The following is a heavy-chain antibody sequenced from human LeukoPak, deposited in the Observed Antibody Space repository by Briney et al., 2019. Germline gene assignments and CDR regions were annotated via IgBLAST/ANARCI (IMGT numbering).Heavy chain of an antibody. J-gene: IGHJ3*02. CDR3: AKGATSCSSTSCPDAFDI. V-gene: IGHV3-30*18. CDR2: ISDDGNNK. CDR1: GFTFSSYG. Sequence: GRSLRLSCAASGFTFSSYGMHWVRQAPGKGLEWVAVISDDGNNKYYVDSVKGRFTISRDNPKNTLYLQMNSLRAEDTAVYYCAKGATSCSSTSCPDAFDIWGQGTMVTVSS. D-gene: IGHD2-2*01.